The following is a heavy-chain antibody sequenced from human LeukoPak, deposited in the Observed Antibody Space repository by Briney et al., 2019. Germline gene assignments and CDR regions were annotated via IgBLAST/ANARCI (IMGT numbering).Heavy chain of an antibody. Sequence: GGSLRLSCAASGFTVSSNYMSWVRQAPGKGLEWVSVIYSGGSTYYADSVKGRFTFSRDNSKNTLYLQMNSLRAEDTAVYYCARVFKDSLDYWGQGTLVTVSS. J-gene: IGHJ4*02. V-gene: IGHV3-66*01. CDR2: IYSGGST. CDR1: GFTVSSNY. D-gene: IGHD2-15*01. CDR3: ARVFKDSLDY.